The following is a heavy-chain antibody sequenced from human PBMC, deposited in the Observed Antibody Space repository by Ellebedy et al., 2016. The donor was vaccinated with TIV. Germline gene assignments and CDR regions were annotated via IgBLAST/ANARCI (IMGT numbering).Heavy chain of an antibody. V-gene: IGHV3-7*03. Sequence: GGSLRLSCAASGLTFSRFWMIWVRQAPGKGLEWVANINQDGSAGYYVDSVKGRFTISRDNAKNSLYLQMNSLRAEDTAVYYCARDTKGAFDIWGQGTMVTVSS. CDR3: ARDTKGAFDI. J-gene: IGHJ3*02. CDR2: INQDGSAG. CDR1: GLTFSRFW.